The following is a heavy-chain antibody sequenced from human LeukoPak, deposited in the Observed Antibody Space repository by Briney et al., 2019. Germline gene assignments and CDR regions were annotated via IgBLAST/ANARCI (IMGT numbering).Heavy chain of an antibody. CDR2: ISNDGSNK. D-gene: IGHD2-2*01. Sequence: GGSLRLSCAASGFTFSSYAMHWVRQAPGKGLEWVAVISNDGSNKYYADSVKGRFTISRDNSKNTLYLQMNSLRAEDTAVYYCARDSSWSPRIVVVPAAKSVGGYFQHWGQGTLVTVSS. CDR1: GFTFSSYA. CDR3: ARDSSWSPRIVVVPAAKSVGGYFQH. J-gene: IGHJ1*01. V-gene: IGHV3-30*04.